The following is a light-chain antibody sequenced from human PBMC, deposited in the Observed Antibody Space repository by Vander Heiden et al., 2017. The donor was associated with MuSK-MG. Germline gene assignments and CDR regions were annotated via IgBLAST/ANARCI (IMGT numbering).Light chain of an antibody. CDR3: QQFGNYPWT. J-gene: IGKJ1*01. V-gene: IGKV1D-13*01. Sequence: AIQLTQSPSSLSASVGDRVTITCWASQGISSALAWYQQKPGKAPKLLVSAASTLQSGVPSRFRGSGSGTDFTLTISSLQPEDFATYYCQQFGNYPWTFGQGTKVXIK. CDR1: QGISSA. CDR2: AAS.